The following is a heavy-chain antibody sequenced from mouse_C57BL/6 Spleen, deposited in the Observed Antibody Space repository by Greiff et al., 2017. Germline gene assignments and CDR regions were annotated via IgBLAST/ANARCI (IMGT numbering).Heavy chain of an antibody. V-gene: IGHV2-6-1*01. CDR1: GLSLTSYG. CDR3: ARHDDGYLDY. J-gene: IGHJ2*01. D-gene: IGHD2-3*01. Sequence: VKLMESGPGLVAPSQSLSITCTVSGLSLTSYGVHWVRQPPGKGLEWLVVIWSDGSTTYNSARKSRMSISKDNSKSQVFLKMNSLQTDDTAMYYCARHDDGYLDYCGQGTTLAVSS. CDR2: IWSDGST.